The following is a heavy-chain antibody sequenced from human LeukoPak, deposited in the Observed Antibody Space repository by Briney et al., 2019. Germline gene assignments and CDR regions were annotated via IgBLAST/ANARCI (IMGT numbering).Heavy chain of an antibody. J-gene: IGHJ6*04. D-gene: IGHD5-18*01. CDR1: GFTFSSYA. CDR2: ISYDGSNK. Sequence: GGSLRLSCAASGFTFSSYAMHWVRQAPGKGLEWVAVISYDGSNKYYADSVKGRFTISRDNSKNTLYLQMNSLRAEDTAVYYCASGSYGIYGMDVWGKGTTVTVSS. V-gene: IGHV3-30*04. CDR3: ASGSYGIYGMDV.